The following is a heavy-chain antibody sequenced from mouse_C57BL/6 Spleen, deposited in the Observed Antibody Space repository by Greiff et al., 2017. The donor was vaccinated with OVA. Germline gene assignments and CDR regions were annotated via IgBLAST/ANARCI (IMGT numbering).Heavy chain of an antibody. Sequence: DVKLQESGGGLVQPGGSMKLSCAASGFTFSDAWMDWVRQSPEKGLEWVAEIRNKANNHATYYAESVKGRFTISRDDSKSSVYLQMNSLRAEDTGIYYCTRRGTTVVAGGYAMDYWGQGTSVTVSS. V-gene: IGHV6-6*01. CDR1: GFTFSDAW. CDR2: IRNKANNHAT. D-gene: IGHD1-1*01. CDR3: TRRGTTVVAGGYAMDY. J-gene: IGHJ4*01.